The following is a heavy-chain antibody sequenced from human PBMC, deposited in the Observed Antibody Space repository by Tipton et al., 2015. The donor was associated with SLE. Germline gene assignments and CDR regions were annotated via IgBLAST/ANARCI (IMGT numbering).Heavy chain of an antibody. D-gene: IGHD1-1*01. V-gene: IGHV3-30*14. CDR3: ARDRLGRGYFDY. Sequence: SLRLSCAASGFTFSSYAMHWVRQAPGKGLEWVAVISYDGSNKYYADSVKGRFTISRDNSKNTLYLQMNSLRAEDTAVYYCARDRLGRGYFDYWGQGTLVTVSS. J-gene: IGHJ4*02. CDR1: GFTFSSYA. CDR2: ISYDGSNK.